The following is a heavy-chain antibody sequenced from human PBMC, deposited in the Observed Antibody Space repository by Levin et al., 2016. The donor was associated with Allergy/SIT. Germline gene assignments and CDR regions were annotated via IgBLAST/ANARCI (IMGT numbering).Heavy chain of an antibody. V-gene: IGHV3-23*01. D-gene: IGHD6-13*01. CDR3: AKPQDIAAAPNLFDY. CDR2: ISGSGGST. Sequence: WIRQPPGKGLEWVSAISGSGGSTYYADSVKGRFTISRDNSKNTLYLQMNSLRAEDTAVYYCAKPQDIAAAPNLFDYWGQGTLVTVSS. J-gene: IGHJ4*02.